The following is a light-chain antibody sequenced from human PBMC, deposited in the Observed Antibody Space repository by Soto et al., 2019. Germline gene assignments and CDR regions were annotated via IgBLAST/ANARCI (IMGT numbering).Light chain of an antibody. CDR1: QHVSSH. V-gene: IGKV3-15*01. CDR2: AAS. Sequence: ERVMTQSPATLSVYPGEGATLSCRANQHVSSHIAWYQHKPGQAPRLLIHAASTRAPGVPVRFSGSGSGTEFTLPISSLQFEDFVVYYCQQYQSWPFPFGQGTKLEIK. J-gene: IGKJ2*01. CDR3: QQYQSWPFP.